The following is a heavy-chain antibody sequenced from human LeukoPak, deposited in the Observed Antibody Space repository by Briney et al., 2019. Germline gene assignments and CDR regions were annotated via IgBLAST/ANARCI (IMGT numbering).Heavy chain of an antibody. CDR2: IYYSGST. V-gene: IGHV4-30-4*01. J-gene: IGHJ4*02. CDR3: ARRGYYYDSMESD. D-gene: IGHD3-22*01. CDR1: GGSISSGDYY. Sequence: SETLSLTCTVSGGSISSGDYYWSWIRQPPGKGLEWIGYIYYSGSTYYNPSLKSRVTISVDTSKNQFSLKLSSVTAADTAVYYCARRGYYYDSMESDWGQGTLVTVSS.